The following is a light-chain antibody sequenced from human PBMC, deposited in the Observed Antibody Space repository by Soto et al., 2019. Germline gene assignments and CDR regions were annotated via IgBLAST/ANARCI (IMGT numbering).Light chain of an antibody. CDR2: GNS. Sequence: QSVLTQPPSVSGAPGQRVTISCTGRSSNIGAGYDVHWYQQLPGTAPKLLIYGNSNRPSGVPDRFSGSKSGTSTSLAITGLQAEDEADYYCQSYDSSLSGGVFGGGTKLTV. CDR1: SSNIGAGYD. CDR3: QSYDSSLSGGV. V-gene: IGLV1-40*01. J-gene: IGLJ3*02.